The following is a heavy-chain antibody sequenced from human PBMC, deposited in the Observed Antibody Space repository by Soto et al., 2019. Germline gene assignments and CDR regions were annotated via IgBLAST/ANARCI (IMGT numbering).Heavy chain of an antibody. Sequence: QVQLVKSGAEVKKPGASVKVSCKASGYTFTSYDINWVRQATGQGLEWMGWMNPNSGNTGYAQKFQGRVTMTRNTSISTAYMELSSLRSEDTAVYYCAREGDGERKHGYYYYGMDVWGQGTTVTVSS. CDR1: GYTFTSYD. D-gene: IGHD4-17*01. CDR2: MNPNSGNT. CDR3: AREGDGERKHGYYYYGMDV. V-gene: IGHV1-8*01. J-gene: IGHJ6*02.